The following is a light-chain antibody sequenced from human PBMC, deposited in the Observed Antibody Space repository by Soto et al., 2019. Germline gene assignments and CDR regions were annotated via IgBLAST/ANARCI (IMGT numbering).Light chain of an antibody. V-gene: IGKV3-20*01. J-gene: IGKJ5*01. CDR3: QQYGSSPIT. CDR2: GAS. Sequence: EMVLTHSPGTLSXXXXXXXXXXXMASQSVISTYLAWYQQKPGQAPRLLIYGASSRATGIPDRFSGSGSGTDFTLTISRLEPEDFAVYYCQQYGSSPITFGQGTRLEIK. CDR1: QSVISTY.